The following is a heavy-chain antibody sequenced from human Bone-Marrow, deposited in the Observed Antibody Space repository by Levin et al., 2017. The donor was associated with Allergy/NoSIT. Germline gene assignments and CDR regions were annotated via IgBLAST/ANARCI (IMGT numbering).Heavy chain of an antibody. Sequence: PGGSLRLSCKASGYSFITYWIGWVRQMPGKGLEWMGIIYPGDSDTRYSPSFQGQVTISADKSITTAYLQWSSLRASDTAMYYCARPDINNHIDYWGQGTLVTVSS. CDR2: IYPGDSDT. CDR3: ARPDINNHIDY. D-gene: IGHD2-15*01. CDR1: GYSFITYW. V-gene: IGHV5-51*01. J-gene: IGHJ4*02.